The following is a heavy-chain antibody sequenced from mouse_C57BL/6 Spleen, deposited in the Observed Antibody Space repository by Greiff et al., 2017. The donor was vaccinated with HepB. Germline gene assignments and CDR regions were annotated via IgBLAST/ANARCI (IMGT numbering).Heavy chain of an antibody. V-gene: IGHV1-5*01. J-gene: IGHJ1*03. CDR1: GYTFTSYW. CDR2: IYPGNSDT. Sequence: EVQLQQSGTVLARPGASVKMSCKTSGYTFTSYWMHWVKQRPGQGLEWIGAIYPGNSDTSYNQKFKGKAKLTAVTSASTAYMELSSLTHEDSAVYNSTQALGTGEWYFEVWGTGTTVTVSS. D-gene: IGHD3-3*01. CDR3: TQALGTGEWYFEV.